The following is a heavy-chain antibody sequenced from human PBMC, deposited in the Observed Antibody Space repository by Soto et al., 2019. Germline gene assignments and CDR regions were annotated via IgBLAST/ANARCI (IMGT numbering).Heavy chain of an antibody. V-gene: IGHV1-69*13. CDR2: IIPIFGTA. D-gene: IGHD2-8*02. J-gene: IGHJ6*02. CDR1: GGTFSSCT. Sequence: SVQGSWKSSGGTFSSCTISWARQAPGQGLEWMGGIIPIFGTANYAQKFQGRVTITADESTSTAYMELSSLRSEDTAVYYCARPLVGYGMDVWGQGTTVTVSS. CDR3: ARPLVGYGMDV.